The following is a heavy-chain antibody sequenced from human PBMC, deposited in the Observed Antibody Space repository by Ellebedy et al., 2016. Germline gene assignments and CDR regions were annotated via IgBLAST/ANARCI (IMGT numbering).Heavy chain of an antibody. J-gene: IGHJ2*01. CDR2: ISSRSGSK. D-gene: IGHD2-2*01. V-gene: IGHV3-48*01. Sequence: GESLKISCAASGFTFSNYSMNWVRQAPGQGLEWVSYISSRSGSKYYADSVKGRFTISRDNAKTSLYLQMNNLRPEDTGVYFCAREPAITYWYFDPWGRGTRVTVSP. CDR3: AREPAITYWYFDP. CDR1: GFTFSNYS.